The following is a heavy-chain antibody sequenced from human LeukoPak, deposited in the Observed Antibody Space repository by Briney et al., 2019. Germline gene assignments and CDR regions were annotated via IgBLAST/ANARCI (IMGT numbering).Heavy chain of an antibody. Sequence: GASVKVSCKASGYTFTSYGISWVRQAPGQGLEWMGWISAYNGNTNYAQKLQGRVTMTTDTSTSTAYMELRSLRSDDTAVYYCARLFRTVPWNWFDPWGQGTLVTVSS. D-gene: IGHD2-8*02. J-gene: IGHJ5*02. CDR1: GYTFTSYG. V-gene: IGHV1-18*01. CDR2: ISAYNGNT. CDR3: ARLFRTVPWNWFDP.